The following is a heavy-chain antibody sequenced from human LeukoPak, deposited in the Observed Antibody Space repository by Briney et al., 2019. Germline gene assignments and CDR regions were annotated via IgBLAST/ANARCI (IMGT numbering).Heavy chain of an antibody. CDR1: GFTFSSYS. CDR3: ARDQVAAAALDAFDI. Sequence: GGSLRLSCAASGFTFSSYSMNWVRRAPGKGLEWVSSISSSSSYIYYADSVKGRFTISRDNAKNSLYLQMNSLRAEDTAVYYCARDQVAAAALDAFDIWGQGTMVTVSS. V-gene: IGHV3-21*01. J-gene: IGHJ3*02. D-gene: IGHD6-13*01. CDR2: ISSSSSYI.